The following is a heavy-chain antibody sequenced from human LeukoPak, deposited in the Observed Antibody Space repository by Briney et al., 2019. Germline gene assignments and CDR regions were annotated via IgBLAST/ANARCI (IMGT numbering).Heavy chain of an antibody. CDR1: GGSISSGGYY. J-gene: IGHJ5*02. D-gene: IGHD2-15*01. Sequence: SQTLSLTCTVSGGSISSGGYYWSWTRQHPGKGLEWIGYIYYSGSTYYNPSLKSRVTISVDTSKNQFSLKLSSVTAADTAVYYCARDRSGTFWFDPWGQGTLVTVSS. V-gene: IGHV4-31*03. CDR3: ARDRSGTFWFDP. CDR2: IYYSGST.